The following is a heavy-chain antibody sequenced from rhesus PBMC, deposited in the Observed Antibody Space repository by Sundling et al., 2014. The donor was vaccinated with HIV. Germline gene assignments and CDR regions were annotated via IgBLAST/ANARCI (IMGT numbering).Heavy chain of an antibody. CDR2: INSGGGST. CDR3: AKERCSGGVCYAIFDY. J-gene: IGHJ4*01. V-gene: IGHV3S42*01. D-gene: IGHD2-8*01. CDR1: GFTFSSYG. Sequence: EVQLVETGGGLVQPGGSLKLSCAASGFTFSSYGMSWVRQAPGKGLEWVSAINSGGGSTYYADSVKGRFTISRDNSKNTLSLQMNSLRAEDTAVYYCAKERCSGGVCYAIFDYWGQGVLVTVSS.